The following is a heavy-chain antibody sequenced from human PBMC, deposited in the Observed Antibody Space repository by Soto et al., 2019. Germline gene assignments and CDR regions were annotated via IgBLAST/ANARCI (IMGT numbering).Heavy chain of an antibody. D-gene: IGHD3-22*01. Sequence: QVQLVQSGAEVKKPGSSVKVSCKASGGTFSSYAISWVRQAPGQGLEWMGGIIPIFGTANYAQKFQGRVTINADESTSTAYMELSSLRSEDTAVYYCARAETYYYDSSGYFRFDYWGQGTLVTVSS. CDR3: ARAETYYYDSSGYFRFDY. CDR2: IIPIFGTA. V-gene: IGHV1-69*01. CDR1: GGTFSSYA. J-gene: IGHJ4*02.